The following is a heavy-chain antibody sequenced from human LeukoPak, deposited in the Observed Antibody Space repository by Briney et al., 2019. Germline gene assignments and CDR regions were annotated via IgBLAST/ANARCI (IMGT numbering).Heavy chain of an antibody. CDR2: INPNSGGT. D-gene: IGHD2-15*01. Sequence: GASVKVSCKASGYTFTGYYMHWVRQAPGQGLEWMGWINPNSGGTNYAQRFQGRVTMTRDTFISTAYMELSRLRSDDTAVYYCARDRKVYCSGGSCAPRYNWFDPWGQGTLVTVSS. CDR3: ARDRKVYCSGGSCAPRYNWFDP. V-gene: IGHV1-2*02. CDR1: GYTFTGYY. J-gene: IGHJ5*02.